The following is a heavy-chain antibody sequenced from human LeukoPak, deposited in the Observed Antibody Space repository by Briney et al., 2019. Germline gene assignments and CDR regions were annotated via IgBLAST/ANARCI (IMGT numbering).Heavy chain of an antibody. CDR3: ARSVGPFDY. CDR1: GFSFSTYG. CDR2: IWYDGSNK. J-gene: IGHJ4*02. D-gene: IGHD3-3*01. V-gene: IGHV3-33*01. Sequence: GRSLRLSCAASGFSFSTYGMHWVRQPPGNGLEWVAVIWYDGSNKYYADSVKGRFTISRDNSKNTLYLQMSSLRADDTAVYYCARSVGPFDYWGQGTLVTVSS.